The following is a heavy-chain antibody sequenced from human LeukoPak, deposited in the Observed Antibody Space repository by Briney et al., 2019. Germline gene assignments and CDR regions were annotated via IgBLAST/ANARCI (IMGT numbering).Heavy chain of an antibody. CDR3: ARDGSGYDLLTWFDY. Sequence: PGGSLRLSCTVSGFTFSNFWMSWVRQAPGKGLERVANIKDDGSAKFYLASVEGRFTISRDNAKSSLYLQMNSLRAEDTAVYFCARDGSGYDLLTWFDYWGQGTLVTVSS. J-gene: IGHJ4*02. CDR1: GFTFSNFW. D-gene: IGHD5-12*01. V-gene: IGHV3-7*01. CDR2: IKDDGSAK.